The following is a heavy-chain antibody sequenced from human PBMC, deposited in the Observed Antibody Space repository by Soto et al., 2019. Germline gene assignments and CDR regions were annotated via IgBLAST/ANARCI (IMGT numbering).Heavy chain of an antibody. CDR3: ARSKLNSSSWTYYYGMDV. V-gene: IGHV1-69*13. J-gene: IGHJ6*02. Sequence: SVKVSCKASGGTFSSYASSWVRQAPGQGLEWMGGIIPIFGTANYAQKFQGRVTITADESTSTAYMELSSLRSEDTAVYYFARSKLNSSSWTYYYGMDVWGQGTTVTVS. CDR2: IIPIFGTA. CDR1: GGTFSSYA. D-gene: IGHD6-13*01.